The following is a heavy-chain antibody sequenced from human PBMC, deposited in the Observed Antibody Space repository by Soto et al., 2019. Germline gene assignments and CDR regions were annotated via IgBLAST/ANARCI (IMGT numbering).Heavy chain of an antibody. J-gene: IGHJ4*02. D-gene: IGHD2-15*01. CDR1: GGSFSGYY. CDR2: INHSGST. Sequence: SETLSLTCAVYGGSFSGYYWSRIRQPPGKGLEWIGEINHSGSTNYNPSIKSRVTISVDTSKNQFSMKLSSVTAADTAVYYCAREGCSGGSCSNFDYWGQGTLVTVSS. V-gene: IGHV4-34*01. CDR3: AREGCSGGSCSNFDY.